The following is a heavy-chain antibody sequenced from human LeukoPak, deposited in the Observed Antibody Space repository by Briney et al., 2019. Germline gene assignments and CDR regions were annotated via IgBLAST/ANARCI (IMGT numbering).Heavy chain of an antibody. CDR3: AKDRGNWNDEGVFDY. CDR2: IKQDGSAK. Sequence: GGSLRLSCAASGFTFSSYWMSWVRQAPGKGLEWVANIKQDGSAKYYVDSVKGRCTISRDNAKNSLYLQMNSLRAEDTAVYYCAKDRGNWNDEGVFDYWGQGTLVTVPS. D-gene: IGHD1-1*01. CDR1: GFTFSSYW. J-gene: IGHJ4*02. V-gene: IGHV3-7*01.